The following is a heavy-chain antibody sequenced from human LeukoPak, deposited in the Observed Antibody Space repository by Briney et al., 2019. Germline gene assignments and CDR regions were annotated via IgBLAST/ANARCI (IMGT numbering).Heavy chain of an antibody. CDR1: GFTFSSYE. Sequence: GGSLRLSCAASGFTFSSYEMNWIRQAPGKGLEWISYISNSGSTKYYADSVEGRFTISRDNAKNSLYLQMNSLRAEDTAVYYCARDGSSGWYGGRVDYWGQGTLVTDSS. D-gene: IGHD6-19*01. CDR2: ISNSGSTK. J-gene: IGHJ4*02. V-gene: IGHV3-48*03. CDR3: ARDGSSGWYGGRVDY.